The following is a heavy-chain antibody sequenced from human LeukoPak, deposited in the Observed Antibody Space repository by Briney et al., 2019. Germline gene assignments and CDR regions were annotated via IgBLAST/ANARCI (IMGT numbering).Heavy chain of an antibody. CDR2: IYPGDSES. CDR1: GYSFTSYC. V-gene: IGHV5-51*01. Sequence: GESLKISCKGSGYSFTSYCIGWLRQMPGKGLEWMGIIYPGDSESRYSPSFQGQVTISADKSISTAYLQWSSLKASDTAMYYCARHLYSSGYYVPGYWGQGTLVTVSS. CDR3: ARHLYSSGYYVPGY. D-gene: IGHD6-19*01. J-gene: IGHJ4*02.